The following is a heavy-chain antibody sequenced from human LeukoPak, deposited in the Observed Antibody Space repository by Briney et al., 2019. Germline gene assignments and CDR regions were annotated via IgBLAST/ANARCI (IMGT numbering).Heavy chain of an antibody. CDR2: IKPKTDGETT. CDR3: ITPLPYSAQ. CDR1: GFTFSNAY. Sequence: GGSLRLSCAASGFTFSNAYMNWVRQSPGKGLEWVGRIKPKTDGETTEYAAPVKGRFSISRDDSKNMLYLQMNSLKTEDTAVYYCITPLPYSAQGGQGTLVTVSS. D-gene: IGHD2-21*01. J-gene: IGHJ4*02. V-gene: IGHV3-15*07.